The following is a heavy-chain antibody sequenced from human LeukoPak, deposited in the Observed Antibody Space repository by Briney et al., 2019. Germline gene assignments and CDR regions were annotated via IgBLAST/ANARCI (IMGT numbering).Heavy chain of an antibody. CDR2: IYHTGST. CDR1: GGSITNYY. Sequence: SETLSLTCTVSGGSITNYYWSWVRQPPGQVLEWIAYIYHTGSTNYNPSLKSRVTISIDTSKNQFSLNLSSVTAADTAIYYCARGPTRYYLDHWGQGTLVTVSS. V-gene: IGHV4-59*01. J-gene: IGHJ4*02. CDR3: ARGPTRYYLDH.